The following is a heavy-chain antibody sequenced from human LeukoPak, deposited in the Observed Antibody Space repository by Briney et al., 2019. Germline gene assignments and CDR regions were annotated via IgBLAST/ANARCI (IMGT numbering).Heavy chain of an antibody. CDR1: GFTFSSYG. J-gene: IGHJ4*02. V-gene: IGHV3-30*02. CDR2: IRYDGSNK. D-gene: IGHD3-22*01. CDR3: AKESDYYDSSGYSFDY. Sequence: GGSLRLSCAASGFTFSSYGMHWVRQAPGKGLEWVAFIRYDGSNKYYADSVKGRFTISRDNSKNTLYLQTNSLRAEETAVYYCAKESDYYDSSGYSFDYWGQGTLVTVSS.